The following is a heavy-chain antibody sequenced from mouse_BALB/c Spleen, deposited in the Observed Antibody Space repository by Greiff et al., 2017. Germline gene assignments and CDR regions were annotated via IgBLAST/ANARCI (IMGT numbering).Heavy chain of an antibody. CDR1: GFSLTSYG. Sequence: VKLVESGPSLVQPSQSLSITCTVSGFSLTSYGVHWVRQSPGKGLEWLGVIWRGGSTDYNAAFMSRLSITKDNSKSQVFFKMNSLQADDTAIYYCAKNRGTTAPYAMDYWGQGTSVTVSS. CDR2: IWRGGST. CDR3: AKNRGTTAPYAMDY. D-gene: IGHD1-2*01. V-gene: IGHV2-5-1*01. J-gene: IGHJ4*01.